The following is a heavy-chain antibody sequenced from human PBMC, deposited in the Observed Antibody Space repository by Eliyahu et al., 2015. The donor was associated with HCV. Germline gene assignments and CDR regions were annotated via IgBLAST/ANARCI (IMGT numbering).Heavy chain of an antibody. D-gene: IGHD3-22*01. CDR2: IREDGGEK. CDR3: ARDSTPSTLRPDSSGYYYFDAFDM. J-gene: IGHJ3*02. V-gene: IGHV3-7*03. Sequence: WVANIREDGGEKNYVDSVKGRFTISRDNAKNSLYLQMISLRAEDTAVYYCARDSTPSTLRPDSSGYYYFDAFDMWAKGQRSPSLQ.